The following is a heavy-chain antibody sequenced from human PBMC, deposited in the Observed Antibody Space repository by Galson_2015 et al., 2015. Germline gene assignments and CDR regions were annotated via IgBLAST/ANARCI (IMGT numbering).Heavy chain of an antibody. J-gene: IGHJ4*02. CDR3: ARAAAAGRWTFDY. V-gene: IGHV4-4*02. CDR1: GGSISSSNW. CDR2: IYHSGST. Sequence: SETLSLTCAVSGGSISSSNWWSWVRQPPGKGLEWIGEIYHSGSTNYNPSLKSRVTISVDKSKNQFSLKLSSVTAADTAVYYCARAAAAGRWTFDYWGQGTLVTVSS. D-gene: IGHD6-13*01.